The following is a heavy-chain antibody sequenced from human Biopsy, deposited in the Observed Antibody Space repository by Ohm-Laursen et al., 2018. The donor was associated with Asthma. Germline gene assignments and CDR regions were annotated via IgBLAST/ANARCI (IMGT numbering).Heavy chain of an antibody. D-gene: IGHD3-22*01. Sequence: SVKVSCKASGGTFSNFAFSWVRQAPGHGLEWMGTILTKFDITSYAEKFQGRVTITADKSTSTTHMELSRLRSEDTAVYYCARSYDTDSYPVLVLDYWGQGTLVTVSS. CDR2: ILTKFDIT. V-gene: IGHV1-69*04. J-gene: IGHJ4*02. CDR3: ARSYDTDSYPVLVLDY. CDR1: GGTFSNFA.